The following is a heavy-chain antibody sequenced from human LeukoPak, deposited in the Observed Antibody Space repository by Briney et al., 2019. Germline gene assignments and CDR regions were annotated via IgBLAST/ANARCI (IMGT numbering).Heavy chain of an antibody. V-gene: IGHV3-23*01. J-gene: IGHJ5*02. CDR2: ISGSGGNT. Sequence: GGSLRLSCAASGFTFSNYAMSWVRQAPGKGLEWVSAISGSGGNTYYADSVKGRFTISRDNSKNTLYLQMNSLRAEDTAVYYCAKAVNGVVARDCFDPWGQGTLVTVSS. CDR1: GFTFSNYA. D-gene: IGHD2-15*01. CDR3: AKAVNGVVARDCFDP.